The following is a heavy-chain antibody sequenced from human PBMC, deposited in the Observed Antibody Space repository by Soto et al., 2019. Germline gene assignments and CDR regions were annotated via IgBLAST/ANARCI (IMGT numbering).Heavy chain of an antibody. D-gene: IGHD3-10*01. Sequence: QVHLVQSGVEVKKPGASVKVSCKASGYSFSTYGISWVRQAPGQGLEWMGWISGLNGNTKYAQKLQGRVTMTTDTSTSRAYMELRSLGFDDTAMYDCARDLFGEDGAGYGDYWGQGTLGTVAS. V-gene: IGHV1-18*01. CDR1: GYSFSTYG. J-gene: IGHJ4*02. CDR3: ARDLFGEDGAGYGDY. CDR2: ISGLNGNT.